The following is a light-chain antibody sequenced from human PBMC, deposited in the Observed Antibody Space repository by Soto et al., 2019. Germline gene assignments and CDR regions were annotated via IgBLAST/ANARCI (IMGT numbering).Light chain of an antibody. CDR1: QSIFYSPANKNC. J-gene: IGKJ2*01. CDR3: QQYFSLPYP. CDR2: WAS. Sequence: DVVMTQSPDSLAVSLGERATINCKTSQSIFYSPANKNCLSWYQHRPGQPPRLLIYWASDREPGVPDRFSGSGSGTDFTLTISSLQAEDVAVYYCQQYFSLPYPFGQGTNLEIK. V-gene: IGKV4-1*01.